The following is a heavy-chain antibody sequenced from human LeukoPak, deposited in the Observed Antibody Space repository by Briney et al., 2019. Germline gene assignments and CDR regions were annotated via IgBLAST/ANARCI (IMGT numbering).Heavy chain of an antibody. J-gene: IGHJ4*02. D-gene: IGHD2-15*01. CDR3: AKGSGSSCYSPCDY. V-gene: IGHV3-23*01. CDR2: ISGSGENT. Sequence: GGSLRLSCAASGFTFSSYAMSWVRQAPGKGLEWVSGISGSGENTYYADSVKGRFTISRDNSKNTMYLQMDSLRAEDTAIYYCAKGSGSSCYSPCDYWGQGILVTVSS. CDR1: GFTFSSYA.